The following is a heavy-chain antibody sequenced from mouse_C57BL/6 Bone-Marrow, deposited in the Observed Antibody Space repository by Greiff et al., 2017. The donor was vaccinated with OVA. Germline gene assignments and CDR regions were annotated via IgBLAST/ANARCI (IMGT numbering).Heavy chain of an antibody. V-gene: IGHV5-9*04. CDR1: GFTFSSYT. Sequence: EVQVVESGGGLVKPGGSLKLSCAASGFTFSSYTMSWVRQTPEKRLEWVATISGGGGNTYYPDSVKGRCTISRDNAKKTLYRRMSNLRSEDTAVYDCARQDGRSYGDGRANWGQGTLVTVTA. D-gene: IGHD1-1*01. J-gene: IGHJ3*01. CDR2: ISGGGGNT. CDR3: ARQDGRSYGDGRAN.